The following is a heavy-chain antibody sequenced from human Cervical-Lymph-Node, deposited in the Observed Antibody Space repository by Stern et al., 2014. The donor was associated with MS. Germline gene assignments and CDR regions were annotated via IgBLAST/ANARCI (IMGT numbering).Heavy chain of an antibody. V-gene: IGHV3-21*01. CDR2: ISSSSSYI. J-gene: IGHJ3*02. CDR1: GFTFSSYR. CDR3: ARDGGCGGDCYNAFDI. D-gene: IGHD2-21*02. Sequence: VQLVESGGGLVKPGGSLRLSCAASGFTFSSYRMNWVRQAPGKGLEWVSSISSSSSYIVKGRFTISRDNAKNSLYLQMNSLRAEDTAVYYCARDGGCGGDCYNAFDIWGQGTMVTVSS.